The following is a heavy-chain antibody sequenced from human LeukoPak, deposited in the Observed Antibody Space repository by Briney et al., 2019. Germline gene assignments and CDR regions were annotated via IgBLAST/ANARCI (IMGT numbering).Heavy chain of an antibody. Sequence: GGSLRLSCAASGFTFSSYAMSWVRQAPGKGLEWVSAISGSGGSTYYADSVKGRFTISRDNAKNSLYLQMNSLRAEDTAVYYCARITDFWSGYYPSPFDYWGQGTLVTVSS. CDR1: GFTFSSYA. D-gene: IGHD3-3*01. CDR3: ARITDFWSGYYPSPFDY. CDR2: ISGSGGST. V-gene: IGHV3-23*01. J-gene: IGHJ4*02.